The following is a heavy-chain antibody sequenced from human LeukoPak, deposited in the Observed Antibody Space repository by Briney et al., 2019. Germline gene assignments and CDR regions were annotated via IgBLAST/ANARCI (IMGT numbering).Heavy chain of an antibody. D-gene: IGHD4-23*01. CDR3: ARTTVVSMASWFDP. J-gene: IGHJ5*02. Sequence: ASVTVSFKAYVYTFIIHGISWVRQAPGQGLEWMGWISGSSSNTNYAQKFQGRVTMTTDTSTSTAHMEVRSLKSDDTAVYYCARTTVVSMASWFDPWGQGTLVTVSS. V-gene: IGHV1-18*01. CDR2: ISGSSSNT. CDR1: VYTFIIHG.